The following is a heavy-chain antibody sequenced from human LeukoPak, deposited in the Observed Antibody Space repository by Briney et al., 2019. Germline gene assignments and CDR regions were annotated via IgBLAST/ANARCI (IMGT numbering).Heavy chain of an antibody. J-gene: IGHJ4*02. CDR1: GGSITSTNY. Sequence: SETLSLTCGVSGGSITSTNYWTWVRQPPGKGLEWIGEVNLQGSTNYNPSLMGRVTISEDMSENHISLQLTSVTAADTAVYYCAREGGPYRPLDYSGQGTLVTVS. V-gene: IGHV4-4*02. CDR2: VNLQGST. CDR3: AREGGPYRPLDY.